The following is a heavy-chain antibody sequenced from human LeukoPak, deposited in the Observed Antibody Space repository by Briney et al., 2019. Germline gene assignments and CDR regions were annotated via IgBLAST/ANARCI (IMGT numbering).Heavy chain of an antibody. V-gene: IGHV3-21*01. Sequence: KPGGSLRLSCAASGFTFSNFHLSWVRQAPGKGLEWVSSISFNSDYIYYADSVKGRFTISRDDAKNSLYLQMNSLRAEDTAVYYCARYPLSSSWYYFDYWGQGTLVTVPS. CDR2: ISFNSDYI. CDR3: ARYPLSSSWYYFDY. CDR1: GFTFSNFH. D-gene: IGHD6-13*01. J-gene: IGHJ4*02.